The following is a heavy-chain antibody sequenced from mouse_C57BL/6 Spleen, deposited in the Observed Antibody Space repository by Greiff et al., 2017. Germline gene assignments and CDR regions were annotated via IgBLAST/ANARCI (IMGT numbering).Heavy chain of an antibody. CDR2: ISYDGSN. J-gene: IGHJ1*03. D-gene: IGHD2-4*01. CDR1: GYSITSGYY. Sequence: DVQLQESGPGLVKPSQSLSLTCSVTGYSITSGYYWNWIRQFPGNKLEWMGYISYDGSNNYNPSLKNRISITRDTSKNQFFLKLNSVTTEDTATYYCAREGGTDYDYYWYFDVWGTGTTVTVSS. V-gene: IGHV3-6*01. CDR3: AREGGTDYDYYWYFDV.